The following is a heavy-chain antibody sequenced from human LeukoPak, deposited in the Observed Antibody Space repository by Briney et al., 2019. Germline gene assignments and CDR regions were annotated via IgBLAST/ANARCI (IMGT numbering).Heavy chain of an antibody. CDR2: IYYSGSP. CDR1: GGSISRSSYY. Sequence: SETLSLTRTVCGGSISRSSYYWGWIRQPPGKGLEWIGSIYYSGSPYYNPSLKSRVTISVDTSKNQFSLKLSSVAAADTAVYYCARVSGMATAWVDYWGQGTLVTVSS. J-gene: IGHJ4*02. V-gene: IGHV4-39*01. D-gene: IGHD5-24*01. CDR3: ARVSGMATAWVDY.